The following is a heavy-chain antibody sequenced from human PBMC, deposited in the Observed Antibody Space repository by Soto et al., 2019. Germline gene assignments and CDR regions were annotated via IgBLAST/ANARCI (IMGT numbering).Heavy chain of an antibody. D-gene: IGHD1-26*01. J-gene: IGHJ4*02. V-gene: IGHV3-72*01. CDR1: GFTFSDHS. Sequence: SGGSLRLSCVVSGFTFSDHSMDWVRHAPGKGLEWIGRSRGKAYSFTTEYAASVKGRFAILRDDLQNSLSLQMNTLESEDTALYYCARHGPMGASDYWGQGSLVTVSS. CDR2: SRGKAYSFTT. CDR3: ARHGPMGASDY.